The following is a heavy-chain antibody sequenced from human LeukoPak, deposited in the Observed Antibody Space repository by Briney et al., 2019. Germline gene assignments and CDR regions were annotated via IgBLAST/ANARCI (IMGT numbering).Heavy chain of an antibody. Sequence: GMSLRLSCAASGFTFSSYGMHWVRQASGKGLEWVAVISYDGSNKYYADSVKGRFTISRDNSKNTLYLQMNSLRAEDTAVYYCAKEYYDILTGLYYGMDVWGKGTTVTVSS. J-gene: IGHJ6*04. V-gene: IGHV3-30*18. D-gene: IGHD3-9*01. CDR2: ISYDGSNK. CDR1: GFTFSSYG. CDR3: AKEYYDILTGLYYGMDV.